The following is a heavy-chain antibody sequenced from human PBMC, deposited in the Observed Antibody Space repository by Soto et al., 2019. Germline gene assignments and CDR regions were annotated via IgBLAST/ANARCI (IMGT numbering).Heavy chain of an antibody. V-gene: IGHV1-69*01. D-gene: IGHD3-10*01. Sequence: QVQVVQSGVEVRRPGSSVKVSCKASGDTFKNCVISWGRQAPGQGLEWMGGIIPLFGTTDFAQRFQGRLTITTEESTTTAYMELSRLRSEDTATYYCAAELGFGKLSVVWGQGTTVIVSS. CDR1: GDTFKNCV. CDR3: AAELGFGKLSVV. CDR2: IIPLFGTT. J-gene: IGHJ6*02.